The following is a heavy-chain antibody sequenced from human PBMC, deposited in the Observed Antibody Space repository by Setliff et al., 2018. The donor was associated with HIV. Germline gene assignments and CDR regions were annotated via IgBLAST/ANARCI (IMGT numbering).Heavy chain of an antibody. D-gene: IGHD3-10*01. Sequence: PSETLSLTCTVSGGSISSYYWSWIRQPPGKGLEWIGYIYYSGSTNYNPSLKSRVTISVDTSKNQFSLKLSSVTAADTAVYYCASLGWASLPANALDVWGLGTVVTVSS. CDR1: GGSISSYY. CDR3: ASLGWASLPANALDV. V-gene: IGHV4-59*01. CDR2: IYYSGST. J-gene: IGHJ3*01.